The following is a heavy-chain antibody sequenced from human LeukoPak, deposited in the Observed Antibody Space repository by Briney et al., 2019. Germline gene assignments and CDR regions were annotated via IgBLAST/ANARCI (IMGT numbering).Heavy chain of an antibody. CDR2: IYHSGST. CDR1: GGSISSGGYY. J-gene: IGHJ3*02. CDR3: ARDPQDIVVVPAEGI. V-gene: IGHV4-30-2*01. D-gene: IGHD2-2*01. Sequence: SQTLFLTCTVSGGSISSGGYYWSWIRQPPGKGLEWIGYIYHSGSTYYNPSLKSRVTISVDRSKNQFSLKLSSVTAADTAVYYCARDPQDIVVVPAEGIWGQGTMVTVSS.